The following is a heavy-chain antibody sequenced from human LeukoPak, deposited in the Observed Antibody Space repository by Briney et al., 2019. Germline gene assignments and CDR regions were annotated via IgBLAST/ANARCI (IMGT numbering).Heavy chain of an antibody. J-gene: IGHJ4*02. Sequence: PSETLSLTCTVSGGSISSYYWSWIRQPPGKGLEWIGEINHSGSTNYNPSLKSRVTISVDTSKNQFSLKLSSVTAADTAVYYCARGRRWKYYFDYWGQGTLVTVSS. CDR1: GGSISSYY. D-gene: IGHD4-23*01. V-gene: IGHV4-34*01. CDR2: INHSGST. CDR3: ARGRRWKYYFDY.